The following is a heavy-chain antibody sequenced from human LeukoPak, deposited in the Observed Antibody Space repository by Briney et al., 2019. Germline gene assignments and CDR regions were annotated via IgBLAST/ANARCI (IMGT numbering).Heavy chain of an antibody. CDR3: ARAQRAGSGSYYRRPNWFDP. J-gene: IGHJ5*02. CDR1: GGSISSYY. V-gene: IGHV4-59*12. Sequence: SETLSLTCTVSGGSISSYYWSWIRQPPGKGLEWIGYIYYSGSTNYNPSLKSRVTISVDTSKNQFSLKLSSVTAADTAVYYCARAQRAGSGSYYRRPNWFDPWGQGTLVTVSS. CDR2: IYYSGST. D-gene: IGHD3-10*01.